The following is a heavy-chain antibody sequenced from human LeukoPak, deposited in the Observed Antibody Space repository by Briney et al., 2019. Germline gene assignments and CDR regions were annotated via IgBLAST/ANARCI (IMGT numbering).Heavy chain of an antibody. V-gene: IGHV3-30*18. J-gene: IGHJ4*02. CDR1: GFTLSSYG. D-gene: IGHD2-8*01. CDR2: ISYDGSNK. CDR3: AKGRTSFDY. Sequence: GGSLRLSCAASGFTLSSYGMHWVRQAPGKGLEWVAFISYDGSNKYYADSVKGRFTTSRDNSKNTLYLQMNSLRAEDTAVYYCAKGRTSFDYWGQGTLVTVSS.